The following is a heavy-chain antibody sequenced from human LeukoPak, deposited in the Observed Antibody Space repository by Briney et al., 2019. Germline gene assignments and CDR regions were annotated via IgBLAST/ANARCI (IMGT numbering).Heavy chain of an antibody. Sequence: PSETLSLTCTVSGGSISRSSSYWGWIRQPPGKGLEWIGYIYYSGSTKYNPSLKSRVTISVDTSKNQFSLKLTSVTAADTAVYYCARLGIGVVPSAMLGDYYFDYWGQGTLVTVSS. CDR2: IYYSGST. CDR1: GGSISRSSSY. V-gene: IGHV4-61*05. D-gene: IGHD2-2*01. CDR3: ARLGIGVVPSAMLGDYYFDY. J-gene: IGHJ4*02.